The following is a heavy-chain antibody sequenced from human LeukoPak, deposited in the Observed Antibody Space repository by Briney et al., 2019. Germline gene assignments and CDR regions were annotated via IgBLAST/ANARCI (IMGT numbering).Heavy chain of an antibody. CDR1: GGTFSSYA. D-gene: IGHD3-10*01. J-gene: IGHJ4*02. CDR3: ARGKGYGSGSYYKPYFDY. CDR2: IIPIFGTA. V-gene: IGHV1-69*13. Sequence: GASVKVSRKASGGTFSSYAISWVRQAPGQGLEWMGGIIPIFGTANYAQKFQGRVTITADESTSTAYMELSSLRSEDTAVYYCARGKGYGSGSYYKPYFDYWGQGTLVTVSS.